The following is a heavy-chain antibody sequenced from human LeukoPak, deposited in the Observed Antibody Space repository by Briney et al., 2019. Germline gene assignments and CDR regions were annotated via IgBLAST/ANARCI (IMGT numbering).Heavy chain of an antibody. V-gene: IGHV3-11*04. J-gene: IGHJ4*02. CDR1: GFTFSDSY. Sequence: GGSLRLSCAASGFTFSDSYMTWVRQAPGKGVEWVAYISGSGHDINYSESAKGRFTISRDNAKNSLYLQMSSLRVEDTAVCCTRDPRHLDSWGQGTLVTVSS. CDR2: ISGSGHDI. D-gene: IGHD6-6*01. CDR3: TRDPRHLDS.